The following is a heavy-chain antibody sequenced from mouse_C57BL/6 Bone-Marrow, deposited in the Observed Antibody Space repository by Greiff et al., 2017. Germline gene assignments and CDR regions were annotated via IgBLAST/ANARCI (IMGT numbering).Heavy chain of an antibody. CDR2: IDPENGDT. CDR3: TTDEGYFSWFAY. CDR1: GFNIKDDY. D-gene: IGHD2-3*01. Sequence: EVQLQESGAELVRPGASVKLSCTASGFNIKDDYMHWVKQRPEQGLEWIGWIDPENGDTEYASKFQGKATITADTSSNTAYLQLSSLTSEDTAVYYCTTDEGYFSWFAYWGQGTLVTVSA. V-gene: IGHV14-4*01. J-gene: IGHJ3*01.